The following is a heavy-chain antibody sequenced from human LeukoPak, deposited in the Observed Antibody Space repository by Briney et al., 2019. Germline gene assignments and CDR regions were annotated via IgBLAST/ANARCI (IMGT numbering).Heavy chain of an antibody. CDR1: VYTFTGYS. V-gene: IGHV1-2*02. D-gene: IGHD3-16*01. CDR3: ARRFSSAYYGTDYFDY. J-gene: IGHJ4*02. CDR2: INPKSGGT. Sequence: ASVKVSCKASVYTFTGYSLYWVRQAPGQGLEWLGWINPKSGGTYYVQKFLGRATMTRDTSISTAYMELSTLTSDDTAVYFCARRFSSAYYGTDYFDYWGQGTLVTVSS.